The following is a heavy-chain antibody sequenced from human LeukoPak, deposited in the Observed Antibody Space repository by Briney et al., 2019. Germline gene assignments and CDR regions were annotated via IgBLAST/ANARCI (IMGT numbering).Heavy chain of an antibody. D-gene: IGHD3-22*01. CDR2: IWYDGSNK. V-gene: IGHV3-33*01. Sequence: GGSLRLSCAASGFTFSSYGMHWVRQAPGKGLEWVAVIWYDGSNKYYADSVKGRFTISRDNSKNTLYLQMNSLRAEDTAVYYCEREMYYYDSSGYYFDYWGQGTLVTVSS. CDR3: EREMYYYDSSGYYFDY. J-gene: IGHJ4*02. CDR1: GFTFSSYG.